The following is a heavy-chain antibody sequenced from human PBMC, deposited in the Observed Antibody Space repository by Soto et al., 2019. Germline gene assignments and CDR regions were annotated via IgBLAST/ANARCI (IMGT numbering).Heavy chain of an antibody. J-gene: IGHJ5*02. CDR3: ARDPRPHFGNWYTDVWFDT. V-gene: IGHV1-69*06. CDR1: GGSFTSYA. CDR2: IIPIFGTP. Sequence: QVQLVQSGAEVKKPGSSVKVSCKASGGSFTSYAFGWVRQAPGQGLEWVGGIIPIFGTPNYAQKFQGRVTISADRSTSTAYLDLSGLTSEDTAVYFCARDPRPHFGNWYTDVWFDTWGQGTLVIVSS. D-gene: IGHD6-13*01.